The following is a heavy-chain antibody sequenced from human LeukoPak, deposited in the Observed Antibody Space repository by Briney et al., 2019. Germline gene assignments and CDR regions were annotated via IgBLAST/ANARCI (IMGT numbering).Heavy chain of an antibody. CDR2: IYYSGNT. Sequence: KSSETLSLTCTASGGSISSYYWSWIRQPPGKGLEWIGYIYYSGNTNYNPSLKSRVTISVDTSKNQFSLKLSSVTAADTAVYYCARGDYYDSSGYYYPFGYWGQGTLVTVSS. CDR1: GGSISSYY. J-gene: IGHJ4*02. D-gene: IGHD3-22*01. V-gene: IGHV4-59*01. CDR3: ARGDYYDSSGYYYPFGY.